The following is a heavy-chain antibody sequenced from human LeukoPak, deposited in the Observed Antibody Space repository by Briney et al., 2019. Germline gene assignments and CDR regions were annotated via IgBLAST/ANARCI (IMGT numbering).Heavy chain of an antibody. D-gene: IGHD4-17*01. CDR3: ARGHTAVTRHFDF. CDR2: IRYDGSNE. CDR1: GFTFSSYG. V-gene: IGHV3-30*02. Sequence: AGGSLRLSCAASGFTFSSYGMHWVRQAPGKGLEWVSIRYDGSNEYYADSVRGRFTISRDNSKNTLYLQMNSLRAEDTAVYYCARGHTAVTRHFDFWGQGTLVTVSS. J-gene: IGHJ4*02.